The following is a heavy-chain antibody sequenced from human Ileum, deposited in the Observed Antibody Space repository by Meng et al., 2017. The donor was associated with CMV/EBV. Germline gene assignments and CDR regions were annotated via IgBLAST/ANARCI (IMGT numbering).Heavy chain of an antibody. Sequence: QVQLGQSGAEVKTLGALGQVSCKASGYTFTGYYLHWVRQVPGQGLEWMGWINPKSGGTKFAQNFQGRVSMTRDTSINTAFMELSRLRSDDTAVYFCARGVRMGSTREYSFDFWGQGTLVTVSS. CDR2: INPKSGGT. V-gene: IGHV1-2*02. J-gene: IGHJ4*02. D-gene: IGHD2/OR15-2a*01. CDR3: ARGVRMGSTREYSFDF. CDR1: GYTFTGYY.